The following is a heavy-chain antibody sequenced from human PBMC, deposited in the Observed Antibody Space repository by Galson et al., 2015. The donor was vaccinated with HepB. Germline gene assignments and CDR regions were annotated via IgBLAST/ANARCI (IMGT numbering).Heavy chain of an antibody. V-gene: IGHV2-70*11. D-gene: IGHD6-13*01. J-gene: IGHJ4*02. CDR1: GFSLSTSGMC. Sequence: PALVKPTQTLTLTCTFSGFSLSTSGMCVSWIRQPPGKALEWLARIDWDDDKYYSTSLKTRLTISKDTSKNQVVLTMTNMDPVDTATYYCARFMYSSSPKADWGQGTLVTVSS. CDR2: IDWDDDK. CDR3: ARFMYSSSPKAD.